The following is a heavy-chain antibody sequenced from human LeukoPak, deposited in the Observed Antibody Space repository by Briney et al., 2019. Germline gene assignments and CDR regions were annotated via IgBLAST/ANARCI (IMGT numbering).Heavy chain of an antibody. CDR2: LSWNSGSI. CDR1: GFTFDDYG. J-gene: IGHJ4*02. CDR3: ARASLYDNSAYCVYY. V-gene: IGHV3-9*03. Sequence: GGSLRLSCAASGFTFDDYGMHWVRQAPGKGLEWVSGLSWNSGSIGYADSVKGRFTISRDNAKNSLYLQMNSVRAEDMALYYCARASLYDNSAYCVYYWSQGSQVTVSS. D-gene: IGHD3-22*01.